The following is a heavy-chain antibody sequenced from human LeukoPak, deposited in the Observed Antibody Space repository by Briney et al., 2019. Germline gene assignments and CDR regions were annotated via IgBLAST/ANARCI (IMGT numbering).Heavy chain of an antibody. CDR1: GGSISSSSYY. Sequence: KPSETLSLTCTVSGGSISSSSYYWGWIRQPPGKGVEWIGSIYYSGSTYYNPSLKSRVTISVDTSKNQFSLKLSSVTAADTAVYYCARHEIDYDFWSGPTTFIYWGQGTLVTVSS. CDR2: IYYSGST. V-gene: IGHV4-39*01. D-gene: IGHD3-3*01. CDR3: ARHEIDYDFWSGPTTFIY. J-gene: IGHJ4*02.